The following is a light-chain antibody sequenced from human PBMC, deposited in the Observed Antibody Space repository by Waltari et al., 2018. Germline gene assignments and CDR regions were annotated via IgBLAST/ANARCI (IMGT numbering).Light chain of an antibody. CDR2: ANR. CDR1: RSNIGAGFD. Sequence: QSVLTQPPSVSGAAGQRVTISCTGTRSNIGAGFDVHWYQQFPGTVPKPLIYANRNRPSGVPDLFSGSKSATSGTLAITGLQAEDEADYYCQSYDSSLSDWVFGGGTKLTVL. CDR3: QSYDSSLSDWV. J-gene: IGLJ3*02. V-gene: IGLV1-40*01.